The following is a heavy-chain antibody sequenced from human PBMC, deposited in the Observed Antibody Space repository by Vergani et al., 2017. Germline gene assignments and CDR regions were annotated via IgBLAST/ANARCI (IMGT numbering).Heavy chain of an antibody. CDR3: ARAPPAAAGTEYYFDY. D-gene: IGHD6-13*01. CDR2: ISGSGGST. J-gene: IGHJ4*02. CDR1: GFTFSSYA. Sequence: EVQLLESGGGLVQPGGSLRLSCAASGFTFSSYAMSWVRQAPGKGLEWVSAISGSGGSTYYADSVKGRFTISRDNSKNTLYLQMNSLRAEDTAVYYCARAPPAAAGTEYYFDYWGQGTLVTVSS. V-gene: IGHV3-23*01.